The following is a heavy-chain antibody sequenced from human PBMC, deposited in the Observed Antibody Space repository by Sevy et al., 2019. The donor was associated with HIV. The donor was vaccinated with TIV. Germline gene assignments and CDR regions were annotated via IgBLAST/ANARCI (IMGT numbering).Heavy chain of an antibody. V-gene: IGHV3-48*02. CDR3: ARASSPYCGGDCLYAYNI. Sequence: GGSLRLSCAASGFTFCSFSMNWVRQAPGKTLEWISYISSSGSGIYYADSVKGRFSISRDNAKRSLYLQMNSLRDEDTAVYYCARASSPYCGGDCLYAYNIWGQGTMVTVSS. D-gene: IGHD2-21*02. CDR1: GFTFCSFS. CDR2: ISSSGSGI. J-gene: IGHJ3*02.